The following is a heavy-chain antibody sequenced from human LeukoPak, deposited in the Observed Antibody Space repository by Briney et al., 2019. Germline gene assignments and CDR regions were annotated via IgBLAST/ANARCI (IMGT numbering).Heavy chain of an antibody. Sequence: SVKVSCKASGGTFSSYAISWVRQAPGQGLEWMGGIIPIFGTANYAQKFQGRVTITTDESTSTAYMELSSLRSEDTAVYYCARVGDHYYPQFDYWGQGTLVTVSS. V-gene: IGHV1-69*05. J-gene: IGHJ4*02. CDR3: ARVGDHYYPQFDY. D-gene: IGHD3-10*01. CDR1: GGTFSSYA. CDR2: IIPIFGTA.